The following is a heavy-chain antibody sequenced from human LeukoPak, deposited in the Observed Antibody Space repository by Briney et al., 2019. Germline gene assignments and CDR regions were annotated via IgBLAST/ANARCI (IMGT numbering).Heavy chain of an antibody. D-gene: IGHD6-19*01. Sequence: GGSLRLSCAASGFTFDDYAMHWVRQAPGKGLEWVAVISYDGSNKYYADSVKGRFTISRDNSKNTLYLQMNSLRAEDTAVYYCARGSGWSGWYGQNVLFDYWGQGTLVTVSS. CDR2: ISYDGSNK. CDR1: GFTFDDYA. CDR3: ARGSGWSGWYGQNVLFDY. J-gene: IGHJ4*02. V-gene: IGHV3-30-3*01.